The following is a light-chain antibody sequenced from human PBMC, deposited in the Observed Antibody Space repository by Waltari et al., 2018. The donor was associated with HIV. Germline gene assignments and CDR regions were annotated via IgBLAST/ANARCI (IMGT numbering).Light chain of an antibody. CDR2: DSN. J-gene: IGLJ3*02. V-gene: IGLV1-51*01. Sequence: QSVLTQPPSVSAAPGQKVVISCSGSSSNIGNNYVPWFQQRPGTAPKFSIYDSNKRPSGSPDRFSGCRSGTSATLSITGLQSGDEADYYCGTWDTSLSAGVFGGGTKVTVL. CDR3: GTWDTSLSAGV. CDR1: SSNIGNNY.